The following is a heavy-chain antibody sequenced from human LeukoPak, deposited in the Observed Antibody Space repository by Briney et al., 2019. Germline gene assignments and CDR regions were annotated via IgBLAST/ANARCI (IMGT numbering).Heavy chain of an antibody. CDR3: AKDVVGATTVEYYFDY. Sequence: PGGSLRLSCAASGFTFDDYAMHWVRQAPGKGLEWVSLISWDGGSTYYADSVKGRFTISSDNSKNSLYLQMNSLRAEDTALYYCAKDVVGATTVEYYFDYWGQGTRVTVSS. CDR1: GFTFDDYA. V-gene: IGHV3-43D*03. CDR2: ISWDGGST. J-gene: IGHJ4*02. D-gene: IGHD1-26*01.